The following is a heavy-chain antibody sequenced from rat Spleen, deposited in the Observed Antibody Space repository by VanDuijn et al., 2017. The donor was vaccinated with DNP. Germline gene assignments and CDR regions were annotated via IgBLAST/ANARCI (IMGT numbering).Heavy chain of an antibody. D-gene: IGHD1-10*01. J-gene: IGHJ2*01. V-gene: IGHV5-22*01. CDR2: ITYDGSST. Sequence: EVQLVESGGGLVQPGRSLKLSCAASGFSFSDYYMAWVRQAHTKGLEWVAYITYDGSSTYYGDSVKGRFTISRDNAENTVYLQMNSLRSEDTATYYCAKWSIYNDQRWGQGVMVTVSS. CDR3: AKWSIYNDQR. CDR1: GFSFSDYY.